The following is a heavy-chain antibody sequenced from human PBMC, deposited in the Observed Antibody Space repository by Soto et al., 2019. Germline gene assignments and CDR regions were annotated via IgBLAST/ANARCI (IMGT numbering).Heavy chain of an antibody. CDR1: GGSISSYY. CDR2: IYYSGST. CDR3: ARSSVAARPFVLVYYYGMDV. V-gene: IGHV4-59*01. J-gene: IGHJ6*02. D-gene: IGHD6-6*01. Sequence: PSETLSLTCTVSGGSISSYYWSWIRQPPGKGLEWIGYIYYSGSTNYNPSLKSRVTISVDTSKNQFSLKLSSVTAADTAVYYCARSSVAARPFVLVYYYGMDVWGQGTTVTVSS.